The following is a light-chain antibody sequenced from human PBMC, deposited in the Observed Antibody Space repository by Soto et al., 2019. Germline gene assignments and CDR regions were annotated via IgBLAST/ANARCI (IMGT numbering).Light chain of an antibody. V-gene: IGLV2-14*01. CDR3: ISYSSSDTYV. CDR2: GVS. CDR1: SSDVGAYNY. Sequence: QSALTQPASVSGSPGQSITISCTGTSSDVGAYNYVSWYQQHAGKAPKLIIYGVSSRPSGISNRFSGSKSGNTASLTISGLQAEDEAGYSCISYSSSDTYVFGTGTKLTVL. J-gene: IGLJ1*01.